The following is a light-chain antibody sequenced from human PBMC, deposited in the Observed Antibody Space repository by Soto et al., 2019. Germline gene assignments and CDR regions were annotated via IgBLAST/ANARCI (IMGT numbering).Light chain of an antibody. J-gene: IGKJ4*01. Sequence: EIVMTQSPATLSVSPGDRATLSCRASQSVDNDLAWYQQKPGQPPRLLIYDPSTRATGIPARFSGSQSGTEFTLTISSLLSEDFAVYSCQQYNNWPLTFGGGTKVEIK. V-gene: IGKV3D-15*01. CDR3: QQYNNWPLT. CDR1: QSVDND. CDR2: DPS.